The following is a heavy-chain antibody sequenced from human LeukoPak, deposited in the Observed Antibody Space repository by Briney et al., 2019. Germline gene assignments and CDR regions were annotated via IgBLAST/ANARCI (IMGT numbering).Heavy chain of an antibody. CDR2: IHYRGNT. D-gene: IGHD6-13*01. V-gene: IGHV4-39*01. Sequence: SETLSLTCTVSGGSISSSSYYWGRIRQPPGKGLEWIGTIHYRGNTYYNPSLKSRVAISVDTSKNQFSLKLTSVTAADTAMYYCARLVGSSWYHEVLFGRDYWGQGTLVTVSS. CDR3: ARLVGSSWYHEVLFGRDY. J-gene: IGHJ4*02. CDR1: GGSISSSSYY.